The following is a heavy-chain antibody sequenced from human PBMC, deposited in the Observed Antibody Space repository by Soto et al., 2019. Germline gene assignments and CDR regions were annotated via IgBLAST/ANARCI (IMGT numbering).Heavy chain of an antibody. CDR3: AGDGNYVDY. V-gene: IGHV3-30-3*01. J-gene: IGHJ4*02. CDR2: MSYDGSKK. CDR1: GFTFSNYA. Sequence: LRLSCGASGFTFSNYAMHWVRQAPGKGLEWVATMSYDGSKKYYTDSVKGRFTISRDNSKNTVFLEMNSLRPEDTAVYYCAGDGNYVDYWGQGTLVTVS. D-gene: IGHD1-26*01.